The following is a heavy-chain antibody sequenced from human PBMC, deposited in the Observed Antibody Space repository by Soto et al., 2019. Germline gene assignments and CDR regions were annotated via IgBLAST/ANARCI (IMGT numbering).Heavy chain of an antibody. V-gene: IGHV4-4*07. J-gene: IGHJ5*02. CDR1: GGSISSYY. CDR3: ARDTFYYDSSGNWFDP. D-gene: IGHD3-22*01. CDR2: IYTSGST. Sequence: SETLSLTCTVSGGSISSYYWSWIRQPAGKGLEWIGRIYTSGSTNYNPSLKSRVTISVDTSKNQFSLKLSSVTAADTAVYYCARDTFYYDSSGNWFDPWGQGTLVTVSS.